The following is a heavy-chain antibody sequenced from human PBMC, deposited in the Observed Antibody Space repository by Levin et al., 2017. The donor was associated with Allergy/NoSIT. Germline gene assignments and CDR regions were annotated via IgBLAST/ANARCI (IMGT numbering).Heavy chain of an antibody. CDR1: GFTFNTYS. CDR3: ARDRALRYNWNLATHYYYGMDV. CDR2: ISSSSNYI. J-gene: IGHJ6*02. Sequence: GGSLRLSCAASGFTFNTYSMNWVRQAPGKGLEWVSSISSSSNYIYYADSVKGRFTVSRDNAKNSLYLQMNSLRAEDTALYYCARDRALRYNWNLATHYYYGMDVWGQGTTVTVSS. D-gene: IGHD1-7*01. V-gene: IGHV3-21*01.